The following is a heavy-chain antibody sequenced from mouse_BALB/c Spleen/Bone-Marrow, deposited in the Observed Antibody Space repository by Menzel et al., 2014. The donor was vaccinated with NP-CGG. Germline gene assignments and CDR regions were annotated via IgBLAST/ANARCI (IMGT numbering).Heavy chain of an antibody. J-gene: IGHJ2*01. CDR1: GYSITSGYS. CDR2: IYYSGGS. V-gene: IGHV3-1*02. CDR3: ARHDGYFDY. D-gene: IGHD2-3*01. Sequence: EVQLQESGPDLVKPSQSLSLTCTVTGYSITSGYSWHWIRQFPGNRLEWMGFIYYSGGSNYNPSLKSRVSISRDTSKNQFVLQLNSGTSEDAATYYCARHDGYFDYWGQGTTLTVSS.